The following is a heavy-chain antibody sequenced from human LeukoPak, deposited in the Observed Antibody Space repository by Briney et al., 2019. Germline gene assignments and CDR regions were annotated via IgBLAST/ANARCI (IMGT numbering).Heavy chain of an antibody. J-gene: IGHJ6*03. CDR3: ARGGYYYDVRPYYYYYMDV. CDR2: ISAYNGNT. D-gene: IGHD3-22*01. Sequence: GASVKVSCKASSYTFTSYGISWVRQAPGQGLEWMGWISAYNGNTNYAQKFQGRVTITADKSTSTAYMELSSLRSEDTAVYYCARGGYYYDVRPYYYYYMDVWGKGTTVTVSS. V-gene: IGHV1-18*01. CDR1: SYTFTSYG.